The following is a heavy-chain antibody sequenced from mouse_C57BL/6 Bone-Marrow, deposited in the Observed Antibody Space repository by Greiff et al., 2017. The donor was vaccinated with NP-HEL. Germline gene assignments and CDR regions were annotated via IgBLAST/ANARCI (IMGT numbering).Heavy chain of an antibody. CDR3: TRDRITTAGYFDV. Sequence: EVKLVESGEGLVKPGGSLKLSCAASGFTFSSYAMSWVRQTPEKRLEWVAYLSSGGDYIYYADTVKGRFTISRDNARNTLYLQMSSLKSEDTAMYYCTRDRITTAGYFDVWGTGTTVTVSS. D-gene: IGHD1-2*01. V-gene: IGHV5-9-1*02. CDR2: LSSGGDYI. J-gene: IGHJ1*03. CDR1: GFTFSSYA.